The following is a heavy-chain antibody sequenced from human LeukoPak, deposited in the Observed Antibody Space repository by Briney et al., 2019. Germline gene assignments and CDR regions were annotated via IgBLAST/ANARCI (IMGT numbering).Heavy chain of an antibody. J-gene: IGHJ2*01. CDR2: ISYDGNTK. V-gene: IGHV3-30*18. D-gene: IGHD6-19*01. CDR3: AKKSSRAVADWYFDL. Sequence: GGSLRLSCAASGFTFSSYGMHWFRQAPGKGLEWVAVISYDGNTKYYADSVKGRFTISRDNSKNTLYLQMNSLRAEDTAVYYCAKKSSRAVADWYFDLWGRGTLVTVSS. CDR1: GFTFSSYG.